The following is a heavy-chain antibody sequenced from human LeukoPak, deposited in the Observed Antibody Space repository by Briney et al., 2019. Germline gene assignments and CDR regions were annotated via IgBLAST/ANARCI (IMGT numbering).Heavy chain of an antibody. Sequence: PSETLSLTCAVYGGSFSGYYWSWIRQPPGKGLEWIGEINHSGSTNYNPSLKSRVTISVDTSKNQFSLKLSSVTAADTAVYYCARSGGTFGGVTLDYWGQGTLVTVSS. J-gene: IGHJ4*02. CDR3: ARSGGTFGGVTLDY. CDR1: GGSFSGYY. V-gene: IGHV4-34*01. D-gene: IGHD3-16*01. CDR2: INHSGST.